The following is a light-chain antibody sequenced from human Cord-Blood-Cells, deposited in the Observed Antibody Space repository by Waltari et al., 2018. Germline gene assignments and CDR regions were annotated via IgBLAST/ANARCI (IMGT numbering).Light chain of an antibody. V-gene: IGLV1-47*01. CDR2: RNH. CDR1: XSTXXRNY. Sequence: QSXLTQXPSASGXPGPRVTISFSGXXSTXXRNYVYSYQQLPGTAPKLLISRNHQRPSGVPDRFSGSKSGTAASLAISGLRSEDEXDYYCAAWDDSLSGRVFGGGTKLTVL. CDR3: AAWDDSLSGRV. J-gene: IGLJ2*01.